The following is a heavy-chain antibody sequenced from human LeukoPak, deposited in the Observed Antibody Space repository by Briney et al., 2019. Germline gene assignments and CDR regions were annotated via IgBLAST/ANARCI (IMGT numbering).Heavy chain of an antibody. Sequence: HAGGSLRLSCAASGFTVSSNYMSWVRQAPGKGLEWVSVIYSGGSTYYAASVKGRFSISRDNSKNTLYLQMNSLRAEDTAVYYCARAAGTLGWFDPWGQGTLVTVSS. J-gene: IGHJ5*02. CDR3: ARAAGTLGWFDP. CDR1: GFTVSSNY. V-gene: IGHV3-53*01. D-gene: IGHD6-13*01. CDR2: IYSGGST.